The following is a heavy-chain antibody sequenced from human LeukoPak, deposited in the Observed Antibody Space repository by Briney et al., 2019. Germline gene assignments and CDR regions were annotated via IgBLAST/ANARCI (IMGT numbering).Heavy chain of an antibody. CDR2: IYSDGIST. CDR1: GFTFSSYW. CDR3: AKVSRSSGLD. V-gene: IGHV3-74*01. Sequence: GGSLRLSCAASGFTFSSYWMHWVRQAPGKGLVWVSRIYSDGISTSYADSVKGRFTISRDNSKNTLYLQMNSLRAEDTAVYYCAKVSRSSGLDWGQGTRVTVSS. J-gene: IGHJ4*02. D-gene: IGHD6-19*01.